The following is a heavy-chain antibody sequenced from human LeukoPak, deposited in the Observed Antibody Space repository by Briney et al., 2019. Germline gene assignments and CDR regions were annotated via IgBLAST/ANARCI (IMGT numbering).Heavy chain of an antibody. J-gene: IGHJ3*02. V-gene: IGHV3-53*01. Sequence: GGSLRLSCAASGFTVSSNYMSWVRQAPGKGLEWVSVIYSGGSTYYADSVKGRFTISRDNSKNTLYLQMNSLRAEDTAVYYCAREAGGSGWYNAFDIWGQGAMVTVSS. CDR3: AREAGGSGWYNAFDI. CDR1: GFTVSSNY. CDR2: IYSGGST. D-gene: IGHD6-13*01.